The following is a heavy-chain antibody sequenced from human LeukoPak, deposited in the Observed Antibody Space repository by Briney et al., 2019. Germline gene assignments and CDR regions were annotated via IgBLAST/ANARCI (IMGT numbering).Heavy chain of an antibody. CDR3: ARDRAVGYYDSSGHVIFDY. CDR2: ISGSGGST. V-gene: IGHV3-23*01. CDR1: GFTFSSYA. J-gene: IGHJ4*02. Sequence: GGSLRLSCAASGFTFSSYAMSWVRQAPGKGLEWVSAISGSGGSTYYADSVKGRFTISRDNSKNTLYLQMDSLRAEDTAVYHCARDRAVGYYDSSGHVIFDYWGQGTLVTVSS. D-gene: IGHD3-22*01.